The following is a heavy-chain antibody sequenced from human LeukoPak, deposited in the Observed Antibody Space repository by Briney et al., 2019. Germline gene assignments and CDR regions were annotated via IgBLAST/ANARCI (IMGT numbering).Heavy chain of an antibody. Sequence: KTSETLSLTCTVSGGSISSSSYYWGWIRQPPGKGLEWIGSIYYSGSTYYNPSLKSRVTISVDTSKNQFSLKLSSVTAADTAVYYCARICITIFGVVIPEYFQHWGQGTLVTVSS. J-gene: IGHJ1*01. CDR2: IYYSGST. D-gene: IGHD3-3*01. CDR1: GGSISSSSYY. CDR3: ARICITIFGVVIPEYFQH. V-gene: IGHV4-39*01.